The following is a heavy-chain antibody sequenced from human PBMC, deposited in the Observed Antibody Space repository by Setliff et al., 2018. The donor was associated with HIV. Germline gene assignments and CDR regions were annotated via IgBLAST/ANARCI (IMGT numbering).Heavy chain of an antibody. J-gene: IGHJ4*02. Sequence: SETLSLTCAVSGYSISSAFYWAWIRQPPGKGLEWVGSISHSGTTDYNPSLKRRVTISVDTSKNQFSLKLSSVTAADTAVYYCARLGRNSNPPGTLNWGQGTLVTVSS. V-gene: IGHV4-38-2*01. CDR3: ARLGRNSNPPGTLN. D-gene: IGHD1-7*01. CDR2: ISHSGTT. CDR1: GYSISSAFY.